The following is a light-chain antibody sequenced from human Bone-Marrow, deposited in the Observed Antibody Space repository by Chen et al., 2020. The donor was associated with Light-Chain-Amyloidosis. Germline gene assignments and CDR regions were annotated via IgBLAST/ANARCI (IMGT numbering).Light chain of an antibody. Sequence: QSALTQPASVSGSPGQSITISCTGTSSDVGGDNHVSWHQQHPNKAPKLMICDVTNRPSWVPDRFSGSKSDNMASLNISGLQPEEEADYFCSSYTITNTLVFGSGTRVTVL. CDR3: SSYTITNTLV. CDR1: SSDVGGDNH. J-gene: IGLJ1*01. CDR2: DVT. V-gene: IGLV2-14*01.